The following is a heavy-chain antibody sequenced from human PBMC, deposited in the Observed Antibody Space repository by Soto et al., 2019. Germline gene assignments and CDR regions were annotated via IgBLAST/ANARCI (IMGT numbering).Heavy chain of an antibody. Sequence: EVQLVESGGGLVQPGGSLKLSCAASGFTFSGSAIHWVRQAPGKGLEWVGRIRSKTNSFATAYAESVNGRFTISRDDSKNTAYLQMNSLRPEDTAVYYCSRHVVGSTGDYWGQGTLVTVSS. CDR3: SRHVVGSTGDY. V-gene: IGHV3-73*02. CDR1: GFTFSGSA. D-gene: IGHD1-26*01. CDR2: IRSKTNSFAT. J-gene: IGHJ4*02.